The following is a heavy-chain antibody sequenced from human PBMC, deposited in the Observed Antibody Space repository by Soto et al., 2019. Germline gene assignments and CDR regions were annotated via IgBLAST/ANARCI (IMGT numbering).Heavy chain of an antibody. V-gene: IGHV3-30*18. J-gene: IGHJ4*02. CDR1: GFTFSSYG. CDR2: ISYDGSNK. Sequence: GGSLRLSCAASGFTFSSYGMHWVRQAPGKGLEWVAVISYDGSNKYYADSVKGRFTISRDNSKNTLYLQMNSLRAEDTAVYYCAKDTAGTGTLDYWGQGTLVTVSS. CDR3: AKDTAGTGTLDY. D-gene: IGHD1-1*01.